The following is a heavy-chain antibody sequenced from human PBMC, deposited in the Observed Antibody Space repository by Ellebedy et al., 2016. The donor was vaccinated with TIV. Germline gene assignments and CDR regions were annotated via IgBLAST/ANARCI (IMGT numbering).Heavy chain of an antibody. J-gene: IGHJ6*02. Sequence: SQTLSLTCAIPGDSVSRNSVAWNWIRQSPSRGLEWLGRTYYRSKWYNDYAVSVKSRITINPDTSKNQFSLKLSSVTAADTAVFYCAREISYYYGMDVWGQGTTVTVSS. D-gene: IGHD3-3*01. CDR3: AREISYYYGMDV. CDR1: GDSVSRNSVA. V-gene: IGHV6-1*01. CDR2: TYYRSKWYN.